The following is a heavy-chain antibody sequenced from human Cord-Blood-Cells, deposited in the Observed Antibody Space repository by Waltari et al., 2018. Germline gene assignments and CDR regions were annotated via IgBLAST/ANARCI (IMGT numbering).Heavy chain of an antibody. V-gene: IGHV1-2*02. Sequence: QVQMVQSGAEVEKPGASTTVSYNAAGYTFTSYYMHWVRQSPGQRVVGMSWINTISRCTDYAQEFHSRVTMTRETSNSTAYMALCRLRSDDTAVYYCGVYRIVVVPAAILDAFDMWGQGTMVTVSS. D-gene: IGHD2-2*02. CDR3: GVYRIVVVPAAILDAFDM. CDR2: INTISRCT. CDR1: GYTFTSYY. J-gene: IGHJ3*02.